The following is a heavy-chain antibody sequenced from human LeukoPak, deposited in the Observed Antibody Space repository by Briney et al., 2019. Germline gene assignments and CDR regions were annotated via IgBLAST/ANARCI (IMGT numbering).Heavy chain of an antibody. D-gene: IGHD5-24*01. Sequence: PGGSLRLSCAASGFTFSNAWMSWVRQAPGKGLEWVGRIKSKTDGGTTDYAAPVKGRFTISRDDSKNTLYLHMNSLKTEDTAVYYCTTAEVEMATIGYYYYYMDVWGKGTTVTISS. V-gene: IGHV3-15*01. CDR3: TTAEVEMATIGYYYYYMDV. CDR2: IKSKTDGGTT. J-gene: IGHJ6*03. CDR1: GFTFSNAW.